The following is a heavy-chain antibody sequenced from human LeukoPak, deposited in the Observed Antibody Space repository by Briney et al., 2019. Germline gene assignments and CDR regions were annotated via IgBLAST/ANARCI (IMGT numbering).Heavy chain of an antibody. CDR3: ARDQRDYDFWSGSNYFYYYMDV. D-gene: IGHD3-3*01. CDR2: IKQDDSEK. CDR1: GFSFSGYW. Sequence: PGGSLSLPCAGSGFSFSGYWTSWVRQAPGKGLEWVANIKQDDSEKYYVGSVKGRFTISRDNARHSLYLQMNSLRAEDTAVYYCARDQRDYDFWSGSNYFYYYMDVWGKGTTVTVSS. V-gene: IGHV3-7*01. J-gene: IGHJ6*03.